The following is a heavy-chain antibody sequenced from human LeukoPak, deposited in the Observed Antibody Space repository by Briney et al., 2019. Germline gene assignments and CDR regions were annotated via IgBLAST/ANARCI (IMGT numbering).Heavy chain of an antibody. CDR3: ASTQKIVEMGTIGYYFDY. Sequence: SETLSLTCTVSGGSIDSYFWTWIRQPPGKGLEFIGNMYHSGSASYNDSLKGRATISLGSSRKEFSLKLTSVTAADTAVYFCASTQKIVEMGTIGYYFDYWGQGTPVIVSS. V-gene: IGHV4-4*09. J-gene: IGHJ4*02. CDR1: GGSIDSYF. D-gene: IGHD5-24*01. CDR2: MYHSGSA.